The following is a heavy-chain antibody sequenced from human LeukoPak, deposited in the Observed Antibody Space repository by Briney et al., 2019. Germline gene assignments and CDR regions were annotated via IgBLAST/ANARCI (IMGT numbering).Heavy chain of an antibody. CDR1: GFTFSNYA. CDR3: ARTPYDSSGYYYFFDY. CDR2: ISYDGSNK. V-gene: IGHV3-30-3*01. D-gene: IGHD3-22*01. J-gene: IGHJ4*02. Sequence: GGSLRLSCAASGFTFSNYAMHWVRQAPGKGLEWVALISYDGSNKYYADSVKGRFTFSRDNSKNTLYLQMNSLGAEDTAVYYCARTPYDSSGYYYFFDYWGQGLLVTVSS.